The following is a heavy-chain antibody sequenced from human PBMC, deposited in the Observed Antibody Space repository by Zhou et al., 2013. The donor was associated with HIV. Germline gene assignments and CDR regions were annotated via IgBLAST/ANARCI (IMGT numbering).Heavy chain of an antibody. CDR3: ARFEFIVTFGGVAPNSYHFDN. J-gene: IGHJ4*02. CDR2: VDPEDDET. Sequence: EVQLVQSGPEVKRPGTTVKISCKGSGYTFFDYNMHWVQQAPGKGLQWLGLVDPEDDETKYAENFQGRVSITTDTSTDTAYMELRSLRSDDTASYYCARFEFIVTFGGVAPNSYHFDNWGQGTLITVSS. V-gene: IGHV1-69-2*01. CDR1: GYTFFDYN. D-gene: IGHD3-16*01.